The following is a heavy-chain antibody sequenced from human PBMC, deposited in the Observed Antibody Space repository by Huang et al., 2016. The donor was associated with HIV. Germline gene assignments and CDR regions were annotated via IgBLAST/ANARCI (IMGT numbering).Heavy chain of an antibody. D-gene: IGHD2-21*01. CDR1: GYSFTTYA. CDR3: AREFVIFGAPLWPAY. V-gene: IGHV1-3*01. Sequence: QVQLVQSGAEVKKPGASVKVSCKASGYSFTTYALHWVRQAPGHRLEWMGWSNRGNGNTNYSQKFQGRVTITRDTSASTVYMEVSSLTFEDTAVYYCAREFVIFGAPLWPAYWGQGTLISVSS. CDR2: SNRGNGNT. J-gene: IGHJ4*02.